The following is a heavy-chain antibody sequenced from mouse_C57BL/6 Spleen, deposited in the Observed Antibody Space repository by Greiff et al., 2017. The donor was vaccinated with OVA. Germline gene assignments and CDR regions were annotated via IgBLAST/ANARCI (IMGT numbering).Heavy chain of an antibody. CDR2: ISDGGSYT. V-gene: IGHV5-4*01. J-gene: IGHJ2*01. CDR3: TGGRSDYFDY. Sequence: EVQGVESGGGLVKPGGSLKLSCAASGFTFSSYAMSWVRQTPEKRLEWVATISDGGSYTYYPDNVKGRFTISRDNAKNNLYLQMSHLKSEDTAMYYCTGGRSDYFDYWGQGTTLTVSS. CDR1: GFTFSSYA.